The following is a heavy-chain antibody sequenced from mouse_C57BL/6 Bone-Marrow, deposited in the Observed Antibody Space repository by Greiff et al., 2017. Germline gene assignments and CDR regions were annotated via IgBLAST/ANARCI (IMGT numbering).Heavy chain of an antibody. CDR1: GYSFTDYN. CDR3: ARRGLRRRGWYFDV. V-gene: IGHV1-39*01. J-gene: IGHJ1*03. CDR2: INPNYGTT. D-gene: IGHD2-2*01. Sequence: VQLQQSGPELVKPGASVKISCKASGYSFTDYNMNWVKQSTGKSLEWIGVINPNYGTTSYNQKFKGKATLTVDQSSSTAYMQLNILTSEDSAVYYCARRGLRRRGWYFDVWGTGTTVTVSS.